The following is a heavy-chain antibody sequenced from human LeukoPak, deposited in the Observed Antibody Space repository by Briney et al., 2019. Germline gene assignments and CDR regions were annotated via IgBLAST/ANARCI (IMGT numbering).Heavy chain of an antibody. V-gene: IGHV1-18*01. CDR1: GYTFTSYG. CDR2: ISAYNGNT. Sequence: ASVKVSCKASGYTFTSYGISWVRQAPGQGLEWMGWISAYNGNTNYAQKLQGRVTMTTDTSTSTAYMELRSLRSDDTAVYYCARGLVDWNYASGSSDYWGQGTLVTVSS. CDR3: ARGLVDWNYASGSSDY. J-gene: IGHJ4*02. D-gene: IGHD1-7*01.